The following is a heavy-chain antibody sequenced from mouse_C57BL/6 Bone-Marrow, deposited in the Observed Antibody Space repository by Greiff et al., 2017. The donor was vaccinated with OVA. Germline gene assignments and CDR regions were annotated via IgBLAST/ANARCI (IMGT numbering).Heavy chain of an antibody. Sequence: VQLQQPGAELVMPGASVKLSCKASGYTFTSYWMHWVKQRPGQGLEWIGEIDPSDSYTTYNQKFKGKSTLTVDKSSSTAYMQLSSLTSEDSAVYYCARVYYGSAYWYFDVWGTGTTVTVSS. V-gene: IGHV1-69*01. CDR1: GYTFTSYW. D-gene: IGHD1-1*01. CDR2: IDPSDSYT. J-gene: IGHJ1*03. CDR3: ARVYYGSAYWYFDV.